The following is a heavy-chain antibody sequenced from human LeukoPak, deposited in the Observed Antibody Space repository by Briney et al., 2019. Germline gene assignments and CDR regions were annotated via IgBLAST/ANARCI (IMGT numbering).Heavy chain of an antibody. J-gene: IGHJ4*02. CDR3: ATAKFGGNSYFDY. D-gene: IGHD4-23*01. V-gene: IGHV1-46*01. CDR1: GYTXTIYF. Sequence: ASVTVSCTASGYTXTIYFIHWVRQAPGQGLEWMGIINPSGGSTNYAQKFQGRVTMTRDTSTSTVYMELSSLRSEDTAVYYCATAKFGGNSYFDYWGQGTLVTVSS. CDR2: INPSGGST.